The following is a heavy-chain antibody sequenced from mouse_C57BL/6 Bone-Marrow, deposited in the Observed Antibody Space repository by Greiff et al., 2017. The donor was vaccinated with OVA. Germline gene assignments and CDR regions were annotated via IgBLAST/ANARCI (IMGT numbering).Heavy chain of an antibody. V-gene: IGHV1-59*01. D-gene: IGHD2-2*01. J-gene: IGHJ4*01. Sequence: QVQLQQPGAELVRPGTSVKLSCKASGYTFTSYWMHWVKQRPGQGLEWIGVIDPSDSYTNYNHKFKGKATLPVDTSSSTAYMQLSSLTSEDSAVDYCARKGNGYPYAMDYWGQGTSVTVSS. CDR2: IDPSDSYT. CDR1: GYTFTSYW. CDR3: ARKGNGYPYAMDY.